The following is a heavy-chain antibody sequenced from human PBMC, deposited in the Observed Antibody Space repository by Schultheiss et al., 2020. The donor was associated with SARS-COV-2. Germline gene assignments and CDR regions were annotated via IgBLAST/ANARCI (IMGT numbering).Heavy chain of an antibody. D-gene: IGHD4-17*01. V-gene: IGHV1-69*13. CDR2: IIPIFGTA. Sequence: SVKVSCKASGGTFSSYAISWVRQAPGQGLEWMGGIIPIFGTANYAQKFQGRVTITADESTSTAYMELSSLRSEDTAVYYCARVMGDNDYGDWFDPWGQGTLVTVSS. J-gene: IGHJ5*02. CDR3: ARVMGDNDYGDWFDP. CDR1: GGTFSSYA.